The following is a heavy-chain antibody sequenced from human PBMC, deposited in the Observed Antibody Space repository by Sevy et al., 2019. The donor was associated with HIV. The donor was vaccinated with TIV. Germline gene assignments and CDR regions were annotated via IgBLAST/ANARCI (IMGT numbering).Heavy chain of an antibody. V-gene: IGHV4-39*01. D-gene: IGHD6-19*01. CDR3: ASQPTIAVADHFQH. CDR1: GGSISSSSYY. J-gene: IGHJ1*01. CDR2: ISYSGST. Sequence: SENLSLTCTVSGGSISSSSYYWGWIRQPPGKGLEWIGSISYSGSTFYTPSLKSRVTISVDTSKKQFSLRLSSVTAADTAVYYCASQPTIAVADHFQHWGQGTLVTVSS.